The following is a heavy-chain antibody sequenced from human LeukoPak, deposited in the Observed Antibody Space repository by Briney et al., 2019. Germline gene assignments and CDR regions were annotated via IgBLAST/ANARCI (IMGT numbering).Heavy chain of an antibody. J-gene: IGHJ3*02. D-gene: IGHD3-3*01. V-gene: IGHV3-21*03. CDR1: GFTFSSYS. CDR3: TTGSVFGYAFDI. Sequence: GGSLRLSCAASGFTFSSYSMNWVRQAPGKGLEWVSSISSSSSYIYYADSVKGRFTISRDNAKNSLYLQMNSLRAEDTAVYYCTTGSVFGYAFDIWGQGTMVTVSS. CDR2: ISSSSSYI.